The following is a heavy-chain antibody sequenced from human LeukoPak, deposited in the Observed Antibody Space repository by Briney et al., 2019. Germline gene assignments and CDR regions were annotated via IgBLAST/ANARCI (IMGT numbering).Heavy chain of an antibody. CDR3: ARSRAIGSGWPGNY. V-gene: IGHV1-3*01. D-gene: IGHD6-19*01. Sequence: ASVKVSCKASGYTFTSYAMHWVRQAPGQRLEWMGWINAGNGNTKYSQKYQGRVTITRDTSASTAYMELSSLRSEDTAVYYCARSRAIGSGWPGNYWGQGTLVTVSS. J-gene: IGHJ4*02. CDR2: INAGNGNT. CDR1: GYTFTSYA.